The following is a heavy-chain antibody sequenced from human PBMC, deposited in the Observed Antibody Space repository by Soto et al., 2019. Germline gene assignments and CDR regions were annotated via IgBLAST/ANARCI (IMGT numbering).Heavy chain of an antibody. CDR1: GFSLSTSGVG. Sequence: SGPTLVNPTQTLTLTCSFSGFSLSTSGVGVGWIRQPPGKALEWLAHIYWSGDEHYRPTLKSRLSITKDTSKNQFSLQLNSVTPEDTAVYYCARGQSSSSAGDYYYYGMDVWGQGTTVTVSS. CDR3: ARGQSSSSAGDYYYYGMDV. D-gene: IGHD6-6*01. CDR2: IYWSGDE. J-gene: IGHJ6*02. V-gene: IGHV2-5*01.